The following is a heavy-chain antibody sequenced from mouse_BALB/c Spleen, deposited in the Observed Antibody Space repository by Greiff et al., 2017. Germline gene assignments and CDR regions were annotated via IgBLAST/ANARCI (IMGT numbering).Heavy chain of an antibody. V-gene: IGHV14-1*02. Sequence: EVQRVESGAELVRPGALVKLSCKASGFNIKDYYMHWVKQRPEQGLEWIGWIDTANGNTIYDPKFQGKGSITADTSSNTAYLQLSRLTSEDTAVYYCACRRVVAPAYWGQGTLVTVSA. CDR2: IDTANGNT. D-gene: IGHD1-1*01. CDR1: GFNIKDYY. J-gene: IGHJ3*01. CDR3: ACRRVVAPAY.